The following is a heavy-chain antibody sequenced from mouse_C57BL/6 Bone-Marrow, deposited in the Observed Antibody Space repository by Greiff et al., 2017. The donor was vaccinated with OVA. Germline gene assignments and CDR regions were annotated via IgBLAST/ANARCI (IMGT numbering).Heavy chain of an antibody. CDR2: IRNKANGYTT. V-gene: IGHV7-3*01. Sequence: EVHLVESGGGLVQPGGSLSLSCAASGFTFTDYYMSWVRQPPGKALEWLGFIRNKANGYTTEYSASVKGRFTISRDNSQSILYLQMNALRAEDSATYYCARNYYGSSYGYFDVWGTGTTVTVSS. CDR3: ARNYYGSSYGYFDV. D-gene: IGHD1-1*01. CDR1: GFTFTDYY. J-gene: IGHJ1*03.